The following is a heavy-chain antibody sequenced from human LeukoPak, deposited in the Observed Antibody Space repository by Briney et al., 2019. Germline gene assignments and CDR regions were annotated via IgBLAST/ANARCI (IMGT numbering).Heavy chain of an antibody. CDR1: VFTFSDAW. D-gene: IGHD4-17*01. J-gene: IGHJ4*02. CDR3: TTGFSTGN. V-gene: IGHV3-15*01. Sequence: GESLRLSCVVSVFTFSDAWMSWVRQAPGKGLEWVGRIKSKTDRGTTDYAAPVKGRFTISRDDSKNTLYLQMNSLKIEDTAVYYCTTGFSTGNWGQGTLVTVSS. CDR2: IKSKTDRGTT.